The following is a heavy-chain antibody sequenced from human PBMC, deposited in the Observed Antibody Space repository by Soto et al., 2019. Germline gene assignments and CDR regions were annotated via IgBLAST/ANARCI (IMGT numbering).Heavy chain of an antibody. V-gene: IGHV1-2*02. CDR1: GYTFTGYY. Sequence: ASVKVSCKASGYTFTGYYMHWVRQAPGQGLEWMGWINPNSGGTKSAQKFQGRVTMTSDTSISTAYMELSRLTSDDTAVYFCTRADGDDFRSGNGLDVWGQGTTVTVSS. J-gene: IGHJ6*02. D-gene: IGHD3-3*01. CDR2: INPNSGGT. CDR3: TRADGDDFRSGNGLDV.